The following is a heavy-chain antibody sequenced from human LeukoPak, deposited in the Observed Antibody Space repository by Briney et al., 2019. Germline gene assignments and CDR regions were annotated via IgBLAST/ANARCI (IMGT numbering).Heavy chain of an antibody. V-gene: IGHV1-18*01. D-gene: IGHD2-2*01. Sequence: ASVKVSCKASGYTFTSYGISWVRQAPGQGLEWMGWISAYNGNTNYAQKLQGRVTMTTDTSTSTAYMELSSLRSEDTAVYYCARSRYGNTNTNYYMDVWGKGTTVTVSS. CDR3: ARSRYGNTNTNYYMDV. CDR1: GYTFTSYG. J-gene: IGHJ6*03. CDR2: ISAYNGNT.